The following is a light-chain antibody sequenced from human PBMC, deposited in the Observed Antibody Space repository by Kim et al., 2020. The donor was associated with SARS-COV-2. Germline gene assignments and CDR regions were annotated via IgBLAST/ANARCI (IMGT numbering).Light chain of an antibody. CDR2: DVS. Sequence: ASIGGRVTITCQASQDIKNHLNWYQEKPGKAPKLMIYDVSNLETGVPSRFSGSRSGTDFTFTISGLHPEDIATYYCQQYDSVPFSFGPGTKVDIK. J-gene: IGKJ3*01. CDR3: QQYDSVPFS. V-gene: IGKV1-33*01. CDR1: QDIKNH.